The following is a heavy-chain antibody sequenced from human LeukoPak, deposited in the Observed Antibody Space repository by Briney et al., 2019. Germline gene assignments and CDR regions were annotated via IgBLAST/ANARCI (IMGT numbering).Heavy chain of an antibody. J-gene: IGHJ4*02. CDR2: IYCSGST. V-gene: IGHV4-59*01. D-gene: IGHD5-12*01. CDR3: ARSGYSGYDPYDY. Sequence: SETLSLTCTVSGGSISSYYWSWIRQPPGKGLEWIGYIYCSGSTNYNPSLKSRVTISVDTSKNQFSLKLSSVTAADTAVYYCARSGYSGYDPYDYWGQGTLVTVSS. CDR1: GGSISSYY.